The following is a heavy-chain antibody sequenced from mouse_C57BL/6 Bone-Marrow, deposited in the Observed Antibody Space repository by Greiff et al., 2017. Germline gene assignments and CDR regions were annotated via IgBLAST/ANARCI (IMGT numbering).Heavy chain of an antibody. D-gene: IGHD1-1*01. CDR3: ARRVLLRCGYYFGY. Sequence: QVQLQQPGAELVKPGASVKLSCKASGYTFTSYWMHWVKQRPGQGLEWIGMIHPNSGSTNYNEKFKSTATLTVDKSSSTAYMQISRLTSEDSAVYYCARRVLLRCGYYFGYWGQGTTLTVSS. CDR1: GYTFTSYW. J-gene: IGHJ2*01. CDR2: IHPNSGST. V-gene: IGHV1-64*01.